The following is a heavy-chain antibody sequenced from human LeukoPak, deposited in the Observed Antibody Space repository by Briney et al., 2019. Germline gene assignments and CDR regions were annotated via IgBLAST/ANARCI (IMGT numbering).Heavy chain of an antibody. D-gene: IGHD3-22*01. CDR3: ARGRYYYDSSGYWYHDY. CDR2: IYTSGST. CDR1: GGSISSYY. J-gene: IGHJ4*02. Sequence: SETLSLTCTVSGGSISSYYWSWIRQPAGKGLEWIGRIYTSGSTNYNPSLKSRVTMSVDTSKNQFSLKLSSVTAADTAVYYCARGRYYYDSSGYWYHDYWGQGTLATVSS. V-gene: IGHV4-4*07.